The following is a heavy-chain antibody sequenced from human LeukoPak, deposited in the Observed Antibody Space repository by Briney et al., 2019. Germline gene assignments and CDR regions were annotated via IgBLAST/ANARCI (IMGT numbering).Heavy chain of an antibody. V-gene: IGHV4-34*01. CDR1: GGSFSGYY. Sequence: KSSETLSLTCAVYGGSFSGYYWSWIRQAPGKGLEWIGGIYYSGSTWYNPSLKSRVTISVDTSKNQFSLKLSSVTAADTAVYYCARTRYTYHSGSGNFYTSTEFDYWGQGTLVTVSS. D-gene: IGHD3-10*01. CDR3: ARTRYTYHSGSGNFYTSTEFDY. CDR2: IYYSGST. J-gene: IGHJ4*02.